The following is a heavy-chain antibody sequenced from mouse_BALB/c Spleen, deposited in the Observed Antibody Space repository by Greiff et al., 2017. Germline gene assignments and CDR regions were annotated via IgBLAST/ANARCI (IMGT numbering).Heavy chain of an antibody. CDR2: INSNGGST. D-gene: IGHD2-3*01. Sequence: EVHLVESGGGLVQPGGSLKLSCAASGFTFSSYGMSWVRQTPDKRLELVATINSNGGSTYYPDSVKGRFTISRDNAKNTLYLQMSSLKSEDTAMYYCAIDGYYVGFAYWGQGTLVTVSA. J-gene: IGHJ3*01. CDR3: AIDGYYVGFAY. V-gene: IGHV5-6-3*01. CDR1: GFTFSSYG.